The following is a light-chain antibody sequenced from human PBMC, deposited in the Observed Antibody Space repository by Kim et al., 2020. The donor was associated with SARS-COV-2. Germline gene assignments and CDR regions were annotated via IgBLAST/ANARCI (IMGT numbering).Light chain of an antibody. CDR3: AAWDDSLKVV. CDR1: SSNIGSNT. V-gene: IGLV1-44*01. Sequence: QSVLTQPPSASGTPGQRVTISCSGSSSNIGSNTVNWYQQLPGTAPKLLIYSNSQRPSGVPDRFSGSKSGTSASLAISGLQSEDEADYYCAAWDDSLKVVFGGGTQLTVL. J-gene: IGLJ2*01. CDR2: SNS.